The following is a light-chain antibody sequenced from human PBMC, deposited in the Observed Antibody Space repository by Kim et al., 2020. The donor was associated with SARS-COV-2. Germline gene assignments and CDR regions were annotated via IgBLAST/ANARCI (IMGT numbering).Light chain of an antibody. CDR3: ASWDDSLDGHVI. Sequence: KVTMTGSGGSPNSGNNSVKRYQHLPGTAPKFLIDSRKHRPSGVPDRFSGSKSGTSASLAISGLQSEDEGDYYCASWDDSLDGHVIFGGGTKVTVL. J-gene: IGLJ2*01. CDR2: SRK. CDR1: SPNSGNNS. V-gene: IGLV1-44*01.